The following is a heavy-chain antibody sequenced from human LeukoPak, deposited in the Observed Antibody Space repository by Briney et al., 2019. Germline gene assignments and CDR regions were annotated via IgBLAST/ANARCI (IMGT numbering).Heavy chain of an antibody. CDR1: GYTFTGYY. Sequence: GASVKVSCKASGYTFTGYYMRWVRQAPGQGLEWMGWISAYNGNTNYAQKLQGRVTMTTDTSTSTAYMELRSLRSDDTAVYYCARNSYDSSGYYLGLNDWGQGTLVTVSS. J-gene: IGHJ4*02. D-gene: IGHD3-22*01. CDR2: ISAYNGNT. V-gene: IGHV1-18*04. CDR3: ARNSYDSSGYYLGLND.